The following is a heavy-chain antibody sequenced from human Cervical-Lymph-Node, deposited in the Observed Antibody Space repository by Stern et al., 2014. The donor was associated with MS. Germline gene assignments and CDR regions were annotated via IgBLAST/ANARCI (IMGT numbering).Heavy chain of an antibody. J-gene: IGHJ4*02. D-gene: IGHD1-26*01. CDR1: GYTFTAYF. CDR2: ISPKTGSA. V-gene: IGHV1-2*02. CDR3: ARDRGSYSDY. Sequence: MQLVESGAEVERPGASVKVSCKVSGYTFTAYFLYLVRQAPGQGLEWMVWISPKTGSATYAQKFQDRVTMTRDTSINTGYMEVSSLRSDDTAVYYCARDRGSYSDYWGQGTLVAVSS.